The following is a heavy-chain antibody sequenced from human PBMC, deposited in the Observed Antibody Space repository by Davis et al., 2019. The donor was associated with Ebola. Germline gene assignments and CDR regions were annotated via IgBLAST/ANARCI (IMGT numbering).Heavy chain of an antibody. Sequence: SVKVSCKASGYTFTSYGISWVRQAPGQGLEWMGGIIPILGIANYAQKFQGRVTITADTSTSTAYMELRSLRSDDTAVYYCARDLDSSSWYYMHYYYYMDVWGKGTTVTVSS. V-gene: IGHV1-69*10. CDR1: GYTFTSYG. D-gene: IGHD6-13*01. CDR3: ARDLDSSSWYYMHYYYYMDV. J-gene: IGHJ6*03. CDR2: IIPILGIA.